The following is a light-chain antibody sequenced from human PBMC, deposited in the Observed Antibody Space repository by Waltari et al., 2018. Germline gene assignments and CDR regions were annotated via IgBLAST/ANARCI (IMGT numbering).Light chain of an antibody. CDR1: SGNIATNY. V-gene: IGLV6-57*03. J-gene: IGLJ2*01. CDR2: KDN. CDR3: QSFDSSHVV. Sequence: FMMTQPNSVSESPGKTVTISCTRSSGNIATNYVQWSQQRPGSAPTKVSYKDNQRPSGVPDRFSGSIGRSSNSGSLISSGLKGEDEADYYCQSFDSSHVVFGGGTKLTVL.